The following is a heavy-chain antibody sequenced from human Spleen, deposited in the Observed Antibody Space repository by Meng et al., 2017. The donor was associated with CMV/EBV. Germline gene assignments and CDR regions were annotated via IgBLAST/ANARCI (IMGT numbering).Heavy chain of an antibody. J-gene: IGHJ4*02. V-gene: IGHV1-2*02. Sequence: ASVKVSCKASGYTFTAYYMHWVRQAPGQGLEWMGWINPDSGGTNYAQNFQGRVTMTRDTSISTAYMELTRLTSDDTAVYFCARDYDFWKNYLDYWGQGTLVTVSS. CDR2: INPDSGGT. CDR1: GYTFTAYY. D-gene: IGHD3-3*01. CDR3: ARDYDFWKNYLDY.